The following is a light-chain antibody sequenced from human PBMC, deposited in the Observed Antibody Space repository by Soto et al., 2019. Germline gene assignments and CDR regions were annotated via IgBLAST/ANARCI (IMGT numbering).Light chain of an antibody. CDR1: QSVSSN. CDR3: QQYNTWPLT. Sequence: ETVMTQSPATLSVSPGERPTLSCRASQSVSSNLAWYQQKPGQAPRLLIYDASTRATGIPARFSGSGSGTDFTLTISSLQPEDFAVYYCQQYNTWPLTFGHGNKVDIK. CDR2: DAS. V-gene: IGKV3-15*01. J-gene: IGKJ3*01.